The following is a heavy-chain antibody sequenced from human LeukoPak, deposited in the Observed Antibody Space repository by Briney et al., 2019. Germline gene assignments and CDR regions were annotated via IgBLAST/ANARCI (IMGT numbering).Heavy chain of an antibody. CDR3: AREPYYDFWSGYRGYYYYYYMDV. CDR1: GFTFSSYS. V-gene: IGHV3-21*01. Sequence: GGSLRLSCAASGFTFSSYSMNWVRQAPGKGLEWVSSISSSSSYIYYADSVKGRFTISRDNAKNSLYLQMNSLRAEDTAVYYCAREPYYDFWSGYRGYYYYYYMDVWGKGTTVTVSS. D-gene: IGHD3-3*01. J-gene: IGHJ6*03. CDR2: ISSSSSYI.